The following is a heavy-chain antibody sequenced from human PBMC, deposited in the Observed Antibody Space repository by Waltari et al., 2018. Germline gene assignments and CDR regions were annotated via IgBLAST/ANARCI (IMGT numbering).Heavy chain of an antibody. CDR1: GGSISSHY. J-gene: IGHJ4*02. CDR2: IYYSGIT. V-gene: IGHV4-59*11. Sequence: QVQLQESGPGLVKPSETLSLTCTVSGGSISSHYWSWIRQPPGKGLEWIRYIYYSGITNYNPSRKSRVTISVDTSKNQCSLKLSSVTAADTAVYYCARVRLYYFDYWGQGTLVTVSS. CDR3: ARVRLYYFDY.